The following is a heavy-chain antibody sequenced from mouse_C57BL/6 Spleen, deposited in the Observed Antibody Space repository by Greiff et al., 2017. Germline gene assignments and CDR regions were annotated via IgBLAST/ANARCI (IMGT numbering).Heavy chain of an antibody. CDR2: INYDGSST. D-gene: IGHD1-1*01. Sequence: EVKVVESEGGLVQPGSSMKLSCTASGFTFSDYYMAWVRQVPEKGLEWVANINYDGSSTYYLDSLKSRFIISRDNAKNLLYLQMSSLKSEDTATYYCARRSSYSAMDYWGQGTSVTVSS. CDR3: ARRSSYSAMDY. J-gene: IGHJ4*01. V-gene: IGHV5-16*01. CDR1: GFTFSDYY.